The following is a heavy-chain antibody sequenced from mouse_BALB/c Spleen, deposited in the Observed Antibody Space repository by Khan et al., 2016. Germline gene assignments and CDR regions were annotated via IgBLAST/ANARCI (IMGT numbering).Heavy chain of an antibody. V-gene: IGHV1-9*01. J-gene: IGHJ2*01. CDR3: ARTDRRGYFDY. CDR1: GYTFSSYW. CDR2: ILPGSGST. Sequence: QVQLQQPGAELMKPGASVKISCKATGYTFSSYWIEWVKQRPGHGLEWIGEILPGSGSTNYNEKFRGNATFTADTSSNTAYMQLSSLTSEDSAVHYCARTDRRGYFDYWGQGTTLTVSS.